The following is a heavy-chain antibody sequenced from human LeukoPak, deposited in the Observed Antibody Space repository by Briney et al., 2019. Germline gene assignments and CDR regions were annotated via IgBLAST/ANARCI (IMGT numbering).Heavy chain of an antibody. D-gene: IGHD6-13*01. CDR1: GGSISSSSYY. Sequence: PSETLSLTCTVSGGSISSSSYYWGWIRQPPGKGLEWIGSIYYSGSTYYNPSLKSRVTISVDTSKNQLSLKLSSVTAADTAVYYCSLYSSSWYESKAGFDYWGQGTLVTVSS. J-gene: IGHJ4*02. CDR2: IYYSGST. V-gene: IGHV4-39*01. CDR3: SLYSSSWYESKAGFDY.